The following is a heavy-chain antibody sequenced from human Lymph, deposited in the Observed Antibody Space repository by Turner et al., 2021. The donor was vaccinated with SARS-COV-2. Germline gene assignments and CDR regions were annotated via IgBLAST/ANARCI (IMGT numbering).Heavy chain of an antibody. D-gene: IGHD3-10*01. J-gene: IGHJ6*02. Sequence: QVQLVESGGGVVQPGRSRRPSCAASGFTFSTYAIYWVRQAPGKGLEWVAVISYDGSNKYYADSVKGRFTISRDNSKNTLYLQMNSLRAEDTAVYYCARYASGGYFYYGMDVWGQGTTVTVSS. CDR3: ARYASGGYFYYGMDV. CDR2: ISYDGSNK. CDR1: GFTFSTYA. V-gene: IGHV3-30*04.